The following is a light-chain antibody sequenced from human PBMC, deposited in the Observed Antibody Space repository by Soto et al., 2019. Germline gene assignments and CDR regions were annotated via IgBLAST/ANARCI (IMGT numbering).Light chain of an antibody. CDR3: MQSRQLPYT. Sequence: DIVMTQTPLSLSVTPGQPASISCKSSESLLSSDGKTPLYWYLQKPGQSPQLLVYELHNRFSGVPERFSGSGSGTDFTLRISRVEAEDVGLYYCMQSRQLPYTFGQGTKLEIK. CDR1: ESLLSSDGKTP. CDR2: ELH. J-gene: IGKJ2*01. V-gene: IGKV2D-29*02.